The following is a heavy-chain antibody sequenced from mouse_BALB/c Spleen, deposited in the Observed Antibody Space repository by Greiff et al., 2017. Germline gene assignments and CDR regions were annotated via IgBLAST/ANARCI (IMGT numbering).Heavy chain of an antibody. D-gene: IGHD1-2*01. V-gene: IGHV1-69*02. CDR2: LYPSDSYT. J-gene: IGHJ2*01. Sequence: QVQLQQPGAELVRPGASVKLSCKASGYTFTSSWITWVKQRPGPGLEWIGNLYPSDSYTNYNQKFTDKATLTVDKSSSTAYMQLSSPTSEDSAVYYCTRFITTATWLGFDDGGQGTTRTVSS. CDR1: GYTFTSSW. CDR3: TRFITTATWLGFDD.